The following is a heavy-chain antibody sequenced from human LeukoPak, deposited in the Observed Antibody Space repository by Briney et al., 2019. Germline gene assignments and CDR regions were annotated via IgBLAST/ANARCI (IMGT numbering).Heavy chain of an antibody. D-gene: IGHD3-10*01. CDR1: GGSISRHY. Sequence: SETLSLTCTVSGGSISRHYWSWIRQPPGKGLEWIGYIYYSGSTNYNPSLKSRVTISVDTSKNQFSLKLSSVTAADTAVYYCAISGGRGRNWFDPWGQGTLVTVSS. CDR3: AISGGRGRNWFDP. V-gene: IGHV4-59*11. CDR2: IYYSGST. J-gene: IGHJ5*02.